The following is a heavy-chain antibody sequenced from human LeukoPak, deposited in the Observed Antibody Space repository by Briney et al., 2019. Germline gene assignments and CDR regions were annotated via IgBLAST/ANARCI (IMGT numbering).Heavy chain of an antibody. CDR1: GFTFSSYA. CDR2: ISYDGSNK. J-gene: IGHJ4*02. D-gene: IGHD5-12*01. Sequence: PGGSLRLSCAASGFTFSSYAMHWVRQAPGKGLEWVAVISYDGSNKYYADSVKGRFTISRDNAKNSLYLQMNSLRAEDTALYYCAKAYSGYDWDSAFDYWGQGTLVTVSS. V-gene: IGHV3-30*04. CDR3: AKAYSGYDWDSAFDY.